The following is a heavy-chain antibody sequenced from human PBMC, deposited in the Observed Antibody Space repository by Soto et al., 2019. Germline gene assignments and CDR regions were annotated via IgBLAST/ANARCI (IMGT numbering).Heavy chain of an antibody. J-gene: IGHJ4*02. Sequence: QVQLQESGPGLVKPSETLSLTCTVSGGSISSYYWSWIRQPAGKGLEWIGRIYTSGSTNYNPSLKSRGTMSVDTSKNQSARKLSSVTAADTAVYYCAREGSSGWPFGYWGQGTLVTVSS. D-gene: IGHD6-19*01. CDR1: GGSISSYY. CDR2: IYTSGST. CDR3: AREGSSGWPFGY. V-gene: IGHV4-4*07.